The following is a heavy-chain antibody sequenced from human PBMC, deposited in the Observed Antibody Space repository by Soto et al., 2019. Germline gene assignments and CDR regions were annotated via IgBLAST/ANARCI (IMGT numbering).Heavy chain of an antibody. D-gene: IGHD2-2*01. J-gene: IGHJ5*02. Sequence: TLSLTCTVSGGSISSYYWSWIRQPPGKGLEWIGYIYYSGSTNYNPSLKSRVTISVDTSKNQFSLKLSSVTAADTAVYYCARLGTTLANWFDPWGQGTLVTVSS. V-gene: IGHV4-59*01. CDR3: ARLGTTLANWFDP. CDR1: GGSISSYY. CDR2: IYYSGST.